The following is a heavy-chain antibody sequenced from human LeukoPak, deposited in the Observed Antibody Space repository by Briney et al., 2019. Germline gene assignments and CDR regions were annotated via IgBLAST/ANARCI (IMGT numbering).Heavy chain of an antibody. CDR1: GFTFSSYS. V-gene: IGHV3-21*01. J-gene: IGHJ4*02. CDR3: GKGVGYCSGGSCYVDY. Sequence: PGGSLRPSCSASGFTFSSYSMNWVLQAPGKGLEWVSSISSSSSYIYYADSVKGRFTISRDNSKNTLYLQMNSLRAEDTAVYYCGKGVGYCSGGSCYVDYWGQGTLVTVSS. D-gene: IGHD2-15*01. CDR2: ISSSSSYI.